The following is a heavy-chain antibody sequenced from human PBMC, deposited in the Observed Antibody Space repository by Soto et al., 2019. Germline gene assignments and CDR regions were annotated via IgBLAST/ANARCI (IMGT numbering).Heavy chain of an antibody. V-gene: IGHV4-31*03. CDR1: GGSISSGGYY. CDR3: ARDRGGGYHSFDY. D-gene: IGHD3-22*01. J-gene: IGHJ4*02. Sequence: QVQLQESGPGLVKPSQTLSLTCTVSGGSISSGGYYWSWIRQHPGKGLEWIGYIYYSGSTYYNPYLKSRVTISVDTSKNQCSLKLSSVTAADTAVYYCARDRGGGYHSFDYWGQGTLVTVSS. CDR2: IYYSGST.